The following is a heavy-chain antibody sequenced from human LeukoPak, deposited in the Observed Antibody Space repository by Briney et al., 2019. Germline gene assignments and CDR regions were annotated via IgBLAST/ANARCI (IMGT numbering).Heavy chain of an antibody. J-gene: IGHJ6*03. D-gene: IGHD1-7*01. CDR1: GGTFSSYA. V-gene: IGHV1-69*05. Sequence: ASVKVSCKASGGTFSSYAISWVRQAPGQGLEWMGGIIPIFGTANYAQKFQGRVTIITDESTSTAYMELSSLRSEDTAVYYCARAAGGTYYYYMDVWGKGTTVTVSS. CDR2: IIPIFGTA. CDR3: ARAAGGTYYYYMDV.